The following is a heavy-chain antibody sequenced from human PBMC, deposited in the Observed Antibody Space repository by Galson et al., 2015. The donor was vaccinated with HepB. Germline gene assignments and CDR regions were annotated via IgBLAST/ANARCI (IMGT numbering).Heavy chain of an antibody. J-gene: IGHJ3*02. V-gene: IGHV3-66*01. CDR2: IYSGGST. D-gene: IGHD3-3*01. Sequence: SLRLSCAASGFTVSSNYMSWVRQAPGKGLEWVSVIYSGGSTYYADSVKGRFTISRNNSKNTLYLQMNSLRAADTAVYYCARETYYDFWSGYYLGGNAFDISGQGTMVTVSS. CDR3: ARETYYDFWSGYYLGGNAFDI. CDR1: GFTVSSNY.